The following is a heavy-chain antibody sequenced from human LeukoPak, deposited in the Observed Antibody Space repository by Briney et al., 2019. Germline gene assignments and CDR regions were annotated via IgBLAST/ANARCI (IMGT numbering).Heavy chain of an antibody. Sequence: SGGSLRLSCAASGFTFSSYSMNWVRQAPGKGLEWVSSISSSSSYIYYADSVKGRFTISRDNAKNSLYLQMNSLRAEDTAVYYCARDLSSGGYPYYFDYWGQGTLVTVSS. CDR1: GFTFSSYS. D-gene: IGHD2-15*01. CDR2: ISSSSSYI. V-gene: IGHV3-21*01. CDR3: ARDLSSGGYPYYFDY. J-gene: IGHJ4*02.